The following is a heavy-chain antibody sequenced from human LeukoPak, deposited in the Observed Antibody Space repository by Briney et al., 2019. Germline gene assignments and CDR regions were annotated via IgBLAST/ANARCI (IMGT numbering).Heavy chain of an antibody. CDR1: GFTFSSYG. CDR2: ISYDGSNK. CDR3: ARDLASSSGWEFDY. J-gene: IGHJ4*02. D-gene: IGHD6-19*01. Sequence: SGGSLRLSCAASGFTFSSYGMHWVRQAPGKGLEWVAVISYDGSNKYYADSVKGRFTISRDNSKNTLYLQMNSLRAEDTAVYYCARDLASSSGWEFDYWGQGTLVTVSS. V-gene: IGHV3-30*03.